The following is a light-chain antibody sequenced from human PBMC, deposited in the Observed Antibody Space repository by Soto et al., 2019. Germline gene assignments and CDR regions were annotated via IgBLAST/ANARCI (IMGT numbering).Light chain of an antibody. CDR1: QDIYNY. Sequence: DIQMTQSPSSLSASVGDRVIITCQASQDIYNYLNWYQQKPGKAPKLLICDASNLETGVPSRFSGSGSGTDFTFTISILQPEDIATYYCQQYDNLPITFGQGTRLEIK. CDR3: QQYDNLPIT. J-gene: IGKJ5*01. CDR2: DAS. V-gene: IGKV1-33*01.